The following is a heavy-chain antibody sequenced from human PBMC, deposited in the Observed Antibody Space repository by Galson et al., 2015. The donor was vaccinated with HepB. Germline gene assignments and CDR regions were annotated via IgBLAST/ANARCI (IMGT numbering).Heavy chain of an antibody. J-gene: IGHJ6*04. CDR1: GGSISSGDYY. CDR2: IYYSGST. V-gene: IGHV4-30-4*01. D-gene: IGHD2-2*01. CDR3: ARDQSMCSSTSCYVGYYYGMDV. Sequence: TLSLTCTVSGGSISSGDYYWSWIRQPPGKGLEWIGYIYYSGSTYYNPSLKSRVTISVDTSKNQFYLKLSSVTAADTAVYYCARDQSMCSSTSCYVGYYYGMDVWGKGTTVTVSS.